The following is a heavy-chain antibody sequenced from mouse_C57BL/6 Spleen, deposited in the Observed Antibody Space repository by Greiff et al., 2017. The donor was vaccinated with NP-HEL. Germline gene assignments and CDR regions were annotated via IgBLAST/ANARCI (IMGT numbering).Heavy chain of an antibody. J-gene: IGHJ3*01. V-gene: IGHV1-20*01. D-gene: IGHD2-4*01. Sequence: EVHLVESGPELVKPGDSVKISCKASGYSFTGYFMNWVMQSHGKSLEWIGRINPYNGDTFYNQKFKGKATLTVDKSSSTAHMELRSLTSEDSAVYYCARGGEDYEVGFAYWGQGTLVTVSA. CDR1: GYSFTGYF. CDR2: INPYNGDT. CDR3: ARGGEDYEVGFAY.